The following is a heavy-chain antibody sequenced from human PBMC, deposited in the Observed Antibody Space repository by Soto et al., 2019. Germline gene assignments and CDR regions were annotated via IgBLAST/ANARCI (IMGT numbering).Heavy chain of an antibody. D-gene: IGHD5-12*01. CDR1: GGSISSGDYY. Sequence: SANLSLTCTVSGGSISSGDYYWSWIRQPPGKGLEWIGYIYYSGSTYYNPSLKSRVTISVDTSKNQFSLKLSSVTAADTAVYYCARVKGNIVATMCAFDCWGQATMLT. CDR2: IYYSGST. J-gene: IGHJ3*01. CDR3: ARVKGNIVATMCAFDC. V-gene: IGHV4-30-4*01.